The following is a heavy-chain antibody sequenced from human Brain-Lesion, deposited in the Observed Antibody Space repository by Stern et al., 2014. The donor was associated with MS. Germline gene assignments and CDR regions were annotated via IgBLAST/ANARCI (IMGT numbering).Heavy chain of an antibody. CDR2: IYYSGNT. D-gene: IGHD2-15*01. CDR1: GGSVSSTSYA. CDR3: AGEEDIRYCSGGSCTGNWFDP. Sequence: VQLVESGPGLVKPSETLSLTCTVAGGSVSSTSYAWAWIRQPPGKGLGWIGTIYYSGNTYYSPSLKSRLPISPDTSKNRFSLQLSFVTAADTAVYYCAGEEDIRYCSGGSCTGNWFDPWGQGTLVTVSS. V-gene: IGHV4-39*02. J-gene: IGHJ5*02.